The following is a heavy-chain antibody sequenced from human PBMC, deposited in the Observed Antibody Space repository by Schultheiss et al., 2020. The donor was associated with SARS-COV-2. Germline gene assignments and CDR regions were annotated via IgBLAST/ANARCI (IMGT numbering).Heavy chain of an antibody. Sequence: GGSLRLSCSASGFTFSSYAMHWVRQAPGKELEWVAAISFDGSKYYVDSVKGRFTISRDNSRNTVDLQMNSLRAEDTAVYYCARRDSGFDFPRYWGQGTLVTVSS. J-gene: IGHJ4*02. V-gene: IGHV3-30-3*01. CDR2: ISFDGSK. CDR3: ARRDSGFDFPRY. CDR1: GFTFSSYA. D-gene: IGHD5-12*01.